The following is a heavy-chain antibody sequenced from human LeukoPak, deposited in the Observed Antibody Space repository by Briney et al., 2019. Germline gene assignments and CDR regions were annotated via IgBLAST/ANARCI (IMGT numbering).Heavy chain of an antibody. D-gene: IGHD7-27*01. Sequence: ASVKVSCKASGYTFTDYYMHWVRQAPGQGLEWMGRINPNSGGTNYAQKFQGRVTMTRDMSISIGYMELSRLKSDDTAVYYCTADKKLGDFDYWGQGTLVTVSS. V-gene: IGHV1-2*06. CDR2: INPNSGGT. CDR3: TADKKLGDFDY. J-gene: IGHJ4*02. CDR1: GYTFTDYY.